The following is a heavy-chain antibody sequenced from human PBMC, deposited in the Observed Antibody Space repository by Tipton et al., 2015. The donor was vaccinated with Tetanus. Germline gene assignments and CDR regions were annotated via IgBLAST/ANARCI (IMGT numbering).Heavy chain of an antibody. CDR1: GGSIISADHY. V-gene: IGHV4-30-4*01. J-gene: IGHJ4*02. CDR3: ARANNEFPKKGPFDY. D-gene: IGHD1-1*01. CDR2: IYYSGTT. Sequence: TLSLTCTVSGGSIISADHYWSWIRQPPGKGLEWIGYIYYSGTTYYSPSLKSRVTISVDTSNNHFSLKLSSVTAADTAVYYCARANNEFPKKGPFDYWGQGALVTVSS.